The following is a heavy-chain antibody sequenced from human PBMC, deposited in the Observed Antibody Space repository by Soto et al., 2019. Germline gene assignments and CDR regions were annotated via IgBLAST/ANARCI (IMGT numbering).Heavy chain of an antibody. J-gene: IGHJ3*02. V-gene: IGHV1-18*04. CDR3: ARDLLPMTGTANDAFDI. CDR2: ISGYNGNT. CDR1: GYMFSHYG. Sequence: QIKLVQSGAEVKKPGASVKVSCKASGYMFSHYGINWVRQAPGQGLEWVAWISGYNGNTNYAQKFQGRVTMIMDSSTNTAYMELRSLTSADTAVYYCARDLLPMTGTANDAFDIWGQGTMVTVSS. D-gene: IGHD1-1*01.